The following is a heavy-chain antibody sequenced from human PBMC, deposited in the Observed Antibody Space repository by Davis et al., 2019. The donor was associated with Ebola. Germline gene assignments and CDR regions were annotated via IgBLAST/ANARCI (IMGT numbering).Heavy chain of an antibody. CDR1: GGSISSGSYY. CDR3: ARATVTNIVGVGYFHQ. D-gene: IGHD4-17*01. CDR2: IHTRGST. J-gene: IGHJ1*01. V-gene: IGHV4-61*09. Sequence: SETLSLTCTVSGGSISSGSYYWSWIRRPAGKGLEWIGHIHTRGSTNYNPSLKSRVTISIDTSKNQFPLRLSSVTAADTAVYYCARATVTNIVGVGYFHQWGQGTLVTVSS.